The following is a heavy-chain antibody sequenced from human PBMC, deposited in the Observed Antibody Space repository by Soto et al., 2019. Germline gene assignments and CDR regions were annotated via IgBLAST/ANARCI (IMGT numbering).Heavy chain of an antibody. V-gene: IGHV1-3*01. CDR1: GYTFTSYA. CDR3: ARAYSPPVDASYNWFDP. D-gene: IGHD2-15*01. Sequence: ASVKDSCMASGYTFTSYAMHWVRQAPGQRLEWMGWINAGNGNTKYSQKLQGRVTITRDTYASTAYMELSSLRSEDTAVYYCARAYSPPVDASYNWFDPWGQGTLVTVSS. CDR2: INAGNGNT. J-gene: IGHJ5*02.